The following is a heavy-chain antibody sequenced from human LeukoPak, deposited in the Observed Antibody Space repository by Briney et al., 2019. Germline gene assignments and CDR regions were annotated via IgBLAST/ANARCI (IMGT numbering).Heavy chain of an antibody. J-gene: IGHJ6*02. D-gene: IGHD2-2*01. CDR1: GYTFTGYY. V-gene: IGHV1-2*02. Sequence: ASVKVSCKASGYTFTGYYMHWVRQAPGQGLEWMGWINPNSGGTNYAQKFQGRVTMTRDTSISTAYMELSRLRSDDTAVYYCARETRAACSSTSCPSYYDMDVWGQGTTVTVSS. CDR3: ARETRAACSSTSCPSYYDMDV. CDR2: INPNSGGT.